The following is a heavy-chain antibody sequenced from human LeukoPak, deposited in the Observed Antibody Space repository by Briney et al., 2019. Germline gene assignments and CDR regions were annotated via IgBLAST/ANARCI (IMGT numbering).Heavy chain of an antibody. V-gene: IGHV3-48*01. D-gene: IGHD3-3*01. CDR1: GFTFSSYS. J-gene: IGHJ3*02. CDR2: ISSSSSTI. Sequence: QPGGSLRLSCAASGFTFSSYSMNWVRQAPGKGLEWVSYISSSSSTIYYADSVKGRFTISRDNAKNSLYLQMNSPRAEDTAVYYCAREEWFDAFDIWGQGTMVTVSS. CDR3: AREEWFDAFDI.